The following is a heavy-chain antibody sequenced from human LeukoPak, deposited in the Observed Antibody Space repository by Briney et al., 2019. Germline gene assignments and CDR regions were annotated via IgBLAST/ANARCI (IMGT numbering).Heavy chain of an antibody. Sequence: GGSLRLSCAASGFTFSNYWMSWVRQSPGKGLEWVSGISGSGDSTYYADSVKGRFTVSRDNSKNTLYLQMNSLTAADTAVYFCAKALGDWPTTLDYWGRGTLVTVSS. V-gene: IGHV3-23*01. J-gene: IGHJ4*02. D-gene: IGHD3-16*01. CDR1: GFTFSNYW. CDR2: ISGSGDST. CDR3: AKALGDWPTTLDY.